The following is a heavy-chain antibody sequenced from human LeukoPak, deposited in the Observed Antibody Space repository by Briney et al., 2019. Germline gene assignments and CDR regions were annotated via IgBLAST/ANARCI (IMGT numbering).Heavy chain of an antibody. J-gene: IGHJ5*02. V-gene: IGHV1-2*02. CDR2: INLNSGGT. CDR1: GYTFTGYY. D-gene: IGHD2-2*01. Sequence: AASVKVSCKASGYTFTGYYMHWVRQAPGQGLEWMGWINLNSGGTNYAQKFQGRVTMTRDTSISTAYMELSRLRSDDTAVYYCARERGPHCRSTSCYSGWFDPWGQGNLVTVSS. CDR3: ARERGPHCRSTSCYSGWFDP.